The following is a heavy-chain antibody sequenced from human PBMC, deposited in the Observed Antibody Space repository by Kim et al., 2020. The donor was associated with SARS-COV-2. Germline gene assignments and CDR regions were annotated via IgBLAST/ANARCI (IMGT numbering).Heavy chain of an antibody. J-gene: IGHJ4*02. CDR1: GFTFSSYE. V-gene: IGHV3-48*03. Sequence: GGSLRLSCAASGFTFSSYEMNWVRQAPGKGLEWVSYISSSGSTIYYADSVKGRFTISRDNAKNSLYLQMNSLRAEDTAVYYCARAQGDYDYVWGSYRYTGNLDYWGQGTLVTVSS. CDR3: ARAQGDYDYVWGSYRYTGNLDY. CDR2: ISSSGSTI. D-gene: IGHD3-16*02.